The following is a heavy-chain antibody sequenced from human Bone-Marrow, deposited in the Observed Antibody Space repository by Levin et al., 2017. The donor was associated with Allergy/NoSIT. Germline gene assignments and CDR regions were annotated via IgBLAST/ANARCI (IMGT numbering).Heavy chain of an antibody. Sequence: GGSLRLSCAASGFNFSSYVMSWVRQAPGKGLEWVSGISARGGTTYYADSAKGRFTISRDNSKNTMYLEVNSLRADDTAVYYCAKHISTLGGSFDYWGQGTLVTVSS. CDR3: AKHISTLGGSFDY. V-gene: IGHV3-23*01. CDR1: GFNFSSYV. D-gene: IGHD3-16*01. J-gene: IGHJ4*02. CDR2: ISARGGTT.